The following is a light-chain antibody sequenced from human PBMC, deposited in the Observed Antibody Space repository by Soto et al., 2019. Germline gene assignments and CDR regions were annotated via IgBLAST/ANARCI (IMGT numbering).Light chain of an antibody. CDR3: QHYGDSSWT. Sequence: ELVLTQSPVALSLSSGERATLSCRASQSVSSTLLTWYQQKPGQAPRLLIYGVSSRATGIPDGFSGSGSGTDFTLTISRVEPEDFAVYFCQHYGDSSWTFGQGSRVEIK. J-gene: IGKJ1*01. CDR1: QSVSSTL. CDR2: GVS. V-gene: IGKV3-20*01.